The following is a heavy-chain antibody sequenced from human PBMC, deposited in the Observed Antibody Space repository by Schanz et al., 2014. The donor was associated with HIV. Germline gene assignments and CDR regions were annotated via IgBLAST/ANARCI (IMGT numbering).Heavy chain of an antibody. Sequence: QVQLVESGGGVVQPGRSQRLSCAASGFTFRSYGMHWVRQAPGKGLEWVALISYDGNTKYYADSVKGRFSISRDKSKNTLYLQMNRLRAEDTAVYYCAKTVVVVVAATHEMDVWGQGTTVTVSS. V-gene: IGHV3-30*18. CDR2: ISYDGNTK. D-gene: IGHD2-15*01. CDR1: GFTFRSYG. J-gene: IGHJ6*02. CDR3: AKTVVVVVAATHEMDV.